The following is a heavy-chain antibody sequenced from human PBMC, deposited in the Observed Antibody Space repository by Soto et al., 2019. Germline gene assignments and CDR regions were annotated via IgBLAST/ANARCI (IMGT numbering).Heavy chain of an antibody. Sequence: SQTLSLTCAISGDSVSSNSAAWNWIRQYPSRGLEWLGRTYYRSKWYNDYAVSVKSRITINPDTSKNQFSLQLNSVTPEDTAVYYCARDRWNVLDAFDIWGQGTMVTVSS. V-gene: IGHV6-1*01. CDR2: TYYRSKWYN. CDR3: ARDRWNVLDAFDI. D-gene: IGHD2-8*01. J-gene: IGHJ3*02. CDR1: GDSVSSNSAA.